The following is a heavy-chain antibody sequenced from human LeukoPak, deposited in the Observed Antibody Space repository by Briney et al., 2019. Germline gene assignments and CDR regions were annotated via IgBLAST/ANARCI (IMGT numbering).Heavy chain of an antibody. CDR2: ISGSGGST. Sequence: TGGSLRLSCAASGFTFSSYAMSWVRQAPGKGLEWVSAISGSGGSTYYADSVKGRFTISRDNAKNSLYLQMNSLRAEDTAVYYCARDGNPLDAFDIWGQGTMVTVSS. CDR3: ARDGNPLDAFDI. V-gene: IGHV3-23*01. CDR1: GFTFSSYA. J-gene: IGHJ3*02. D-gene: IGHD2/OR15-2a*01.